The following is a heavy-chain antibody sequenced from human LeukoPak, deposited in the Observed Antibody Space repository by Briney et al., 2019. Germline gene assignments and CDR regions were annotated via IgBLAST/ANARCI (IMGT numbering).Heavy chain of an antibody. D-gene: IGHD3-10*01. CDR2: INWNGGST. J-gene: IGHJ4*02. Sequence: GGSLRLSCAASGFTFDDYGMSWVRQAPGKGLEWVSGINWNGGSTGYADSVKGRFTISRDNAKNSLYLQMNSLRAEDTALYYWGERADPSTRIRGVTLKPLDYRGQGTLVTVSS. CDR1: GFTFDDYG. V-gene: IGHV3-20*04. CDR3: GERADPSTRIRGVTLKPLDY.